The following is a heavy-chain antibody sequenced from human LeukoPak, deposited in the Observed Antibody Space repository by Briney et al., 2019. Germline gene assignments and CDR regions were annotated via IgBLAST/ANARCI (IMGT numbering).Heavy chain of an antibody. CDR2: TYYRSKWYS. CDR3: VRSPTRIQLWKTRDGAFDY. Sequence: SQTLSLTCAISGDSVSSNSAAWNWIRQSPSRGLEWLGRTYYRSKWYSDYAVSVKSRITINPDTSKNQFSLQLNSVTPEDTAVYYCVRSPTRIQLWKTRDGAFDYWGQGTLVTVSS. V-gene: IGHV6-1*01. CDR1: GDSVSSNSAA. D-gene: IGHD5-18*01. J-gene: IGHJ4*02.